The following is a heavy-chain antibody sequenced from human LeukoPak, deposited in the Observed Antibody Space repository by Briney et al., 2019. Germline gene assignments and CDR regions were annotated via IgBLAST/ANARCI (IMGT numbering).Heavy chain of an antibody. CDR2: INHSGST. Sequence: SETLSLTCAVYGGSFSGYYWSWIRQPPGKGLEWIGEINHSGSTNYNPSLKCRVTISVDTSKNQFSLKLSSVTAADTAVYYCARSRVSSGYYYYYYGMDVWGQGTTVTVSS. CDR1: GGSFSGYY. CDR3: ARSRVSSGYYYYYYGMDV. J-gene: IGHJ6*02. V-gene: IGHV4-34*01. D-gene: IGHD3-22*01.